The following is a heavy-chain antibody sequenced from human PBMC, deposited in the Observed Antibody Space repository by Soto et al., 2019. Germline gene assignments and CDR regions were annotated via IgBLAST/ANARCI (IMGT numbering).Heavy chain of an antibody. CDR3: ATGGREGYKL. J-gene: IGHJ4*02. V-gene: IGHV1-2*02. CDR1: DSTLTDYN. Sequence: QVQLVQSGAEVKKPGPSVRASAGASDSTLTDYNIHWVGQAPGKGLEWMGWINPNSGGTNFAQKFLGRVTMTRDTSIITAYLELSRLRSDDTAIYYCATGGREGYKLWGQGTLVTVSS. CDR2: INPNSGGT. D-gene: IGHD2-15*01.